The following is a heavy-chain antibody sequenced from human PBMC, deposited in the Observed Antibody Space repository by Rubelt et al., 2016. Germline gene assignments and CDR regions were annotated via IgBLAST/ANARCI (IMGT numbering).Heavy chain of an antibody. CDR3: ARQASLSSGYYP. CDR2: ISYSGST. CDR1: GDSISSSSHY. J-gene: IGHJ5*02. V-gene: IGHV4-39*01. Sequence: QLQLQESGPGLVKPSETLSLTCTISGDSISSSSHYWGWIRQPPGKGLEWIGTISYSGSTFYNPSLKSRVTMSDDTSNNQFSLRLTSVSAADTAVYYWARQASLSSGYYPWGQGTLVTVSS. D-gene: IGHD6-19*01.